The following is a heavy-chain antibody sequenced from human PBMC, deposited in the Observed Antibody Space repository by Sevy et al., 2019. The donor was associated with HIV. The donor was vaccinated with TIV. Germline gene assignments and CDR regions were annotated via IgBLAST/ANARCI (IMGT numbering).Heavy chain of an antibody. CDR2: IYDSMTS. D-gene: IGHD6-13*01. CDR1: GGSMINYH. J-gene: IGHJ4*02. V-gene: IGHV4-59*08. CDR3: ARHGMSATADY. Sequence: SETLSLTCTVSGGSMINYHWSWIRQPPGKGLEWIGFIYDSMTSKYNSSFMSRVSISGDPSKNPFSLRLNSVTAADTAVYYWARHGMSATADYWGQRILVTVSS.